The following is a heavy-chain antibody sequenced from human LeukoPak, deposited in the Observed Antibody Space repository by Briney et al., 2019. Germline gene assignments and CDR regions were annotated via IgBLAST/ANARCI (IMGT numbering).Heavy chain of an antibody. CDR1: GFTFSSYS. J-gene: IGHJ6*03. V-gene: IGHV3-48*04. CDR3: ASSPAAIPNYYYYMDV. Sequence: GGSLRLSCAASGFTFSSYSMNWVRPAPGKGLEWVSYISSSSSTIYYADSVKGRFTISRDNAKNSLYLQMNSLRAEDTAVYYCASSPAAIPNYYYYMDVWGKGTTVTVSS. D-gene: IGHD2-2*02. CDR2: ISSSSSTI.